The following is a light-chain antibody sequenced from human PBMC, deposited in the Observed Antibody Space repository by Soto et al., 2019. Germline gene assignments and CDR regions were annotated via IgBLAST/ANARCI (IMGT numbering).Light chain of an antibody. CDR3: CSYAGSYTYV. CDR2: EVS. CDR1: SSDVGGYKY. J-gene: IGLJ1*01. Sequence: QSVLTQPASVSGSPGQSITISCTGTSSDVGGYKYVSWYQQHPGKGPKLMIYEVSNRPSGVSDRFSGSKSGNTASLTISGLQAEDEADYHCCSYAGSYTYVFGPGTKVTVL. V-gene: IGLV2-23*02.